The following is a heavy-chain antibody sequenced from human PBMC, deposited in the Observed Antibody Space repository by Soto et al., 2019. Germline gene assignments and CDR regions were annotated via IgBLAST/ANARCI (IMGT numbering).Heavy chain of an antibody. Sequence: SETLSLTCSVSGGSINSDDSFWGWVRQSPGKGLEWIGSLYFGGSTFYNPSLKSRVTISLDTSKNQFSLKLSSVTAADTAVYYCARGPGNGYHALFLDYWGQGTLVTVSS. V-gene: IGHV4-39*01. CDR3: ARGPGNGYHALFLDY. D-gene: IGHD5-12*01. CDR2: LYFGGST. CDR1: GGSINSDDSF. J-gene: IGHJ4*02.